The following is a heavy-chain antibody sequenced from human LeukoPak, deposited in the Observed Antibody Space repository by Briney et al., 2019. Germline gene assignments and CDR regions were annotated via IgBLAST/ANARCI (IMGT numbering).Heavy chain of an antibody. CDR1: GYSISSGHY. J-gene: IGHJ4*02. Sequence: SETLSLTCAVSGYSISSGHYWGWIRQPPGKGLEWIGSIYHSGSTYYNPSLKSRVTISVDTSKNQFSLKLSSVTAADTAVYYCARGISGPIFGVVTPLDYWGQGTLVTVSS. CDR3: ARGISGPIFGVVTPLDY. CDR2: IYHSGST. D-gene: IGHD3-3*01. V-gene: IGHV4-38-2*01.